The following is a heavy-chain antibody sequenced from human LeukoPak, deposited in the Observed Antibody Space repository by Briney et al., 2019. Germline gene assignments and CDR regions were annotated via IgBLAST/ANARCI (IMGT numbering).Heavy chain of an antibody. D-gene: IGHD6-13*01. Sequence: VASVTVSFKASGYTFTDYYIHWVRQAPGQGLEWMGWINPNSGGTNYAQNFQDRVTMTRDTSISTAYMELSSLRSDDTAVYYCARSIAAARTTQAAFDVWGQGTMVTVSS. CDR2: INPNSGGT. J-gene: IGHJ3*01. CDR3: ARSIAAARTTQAAFDV. V-gene: IGHV1-2*02. CDR1: GYTFTDYY.